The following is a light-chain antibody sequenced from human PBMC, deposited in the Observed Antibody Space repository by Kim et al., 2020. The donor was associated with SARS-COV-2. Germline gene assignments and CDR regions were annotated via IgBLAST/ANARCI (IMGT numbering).Light chain of an antibody. Sequence: VSPVQTASITCSGDKLGNKYTCWYQQKPGQSPVLVIYQDSKWPSGIPERFSGSNSGNTATLTISGTQAMDEADYYCQAWDRTTVVFGGGTQLTVL. CDR1: KLGNKY. V-gene: IGLV3-1*01. CDR2: QDS. J-gene: IGLJ3*02. CDR3: QAWDRTTVV.